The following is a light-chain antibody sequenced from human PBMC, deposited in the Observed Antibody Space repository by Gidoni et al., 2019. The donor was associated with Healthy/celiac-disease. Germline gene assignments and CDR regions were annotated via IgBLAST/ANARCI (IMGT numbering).Light chain of an antibody. CDR1: QSVSSSY. J-gene: IGKJ3*01. CDR2: GAS. CDR3: RQYGSSPLFT. Sequence: EIVLTQSPGTLSLSPGERATLSCRASQSVSSSYLAWYQQKPRQAPRLLIYGASSRATGIPDRFSGSGSWTDFTLTISRLEPEDFAVYYCRQYGSSPLFTFGPGTKVDIK. V-gene: IGKV3-20*01.